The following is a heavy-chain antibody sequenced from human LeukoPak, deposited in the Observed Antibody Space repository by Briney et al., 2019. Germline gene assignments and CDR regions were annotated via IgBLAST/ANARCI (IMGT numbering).Heavy chain of an antibody. D-gene: IGHD5-12*01. J-gene: IGHJ4*02. V-gene: IGHV3-7*03. CDR3: ATGGWGYDFDY. CDR1: GFTFSSYW. Sequence: GGSLRLSCAASGFTFSSYWKSWVRQAPGKGLEWVANIKQDGSEKYYVDSVKGRFTISRDNAKNSLYLQMNSLRAEDTAVYYCATGGWGYDFDYWGQGTLVTVSS. CDR2: IKQDGSEK.